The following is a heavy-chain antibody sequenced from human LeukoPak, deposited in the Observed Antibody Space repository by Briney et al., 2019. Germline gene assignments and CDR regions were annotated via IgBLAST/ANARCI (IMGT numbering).Heavy chain of an antibody. D-gene: IGHD3-16*02. CDR2: IWFDGSEQ. CDR3: AREGDSRWGELSP. V-gene: IGHV3-33*01. Sequence: GRSLRLSCAASGFTFSTYAIHWVRQAPGKGLEWVTVIWFDGSEQYYADSVKGRFIISRDNSKSTSNLQLNSLRAEDTAVYYCAREGDSRWGELSPWGQGTLVTVSS. CDR1: GFTFSTYA. J-gene: IGHJ1*01.